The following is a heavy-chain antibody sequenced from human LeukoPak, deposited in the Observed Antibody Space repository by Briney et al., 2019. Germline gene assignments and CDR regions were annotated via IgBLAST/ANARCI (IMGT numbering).Heavy chain of an antibody. V-gene: IGHV3-15*01. J-gene: IGHJ4*02. Sequence: GGSLRLSCAASGFTFSNAWMSWVRQAPGKGLEWVGRIKSKTDGGTTDYAAPVKGRFTISRDDSKNTLYLQMNSQKTEDTAVYYCNIDSSGRGDYWGQGTLVTVSS. D-gene: IGHD6-19*01. CDR2: IKSKTDGGTT. CDR1: GFTFSNAW. CDR3: NIDSSGRGDY.